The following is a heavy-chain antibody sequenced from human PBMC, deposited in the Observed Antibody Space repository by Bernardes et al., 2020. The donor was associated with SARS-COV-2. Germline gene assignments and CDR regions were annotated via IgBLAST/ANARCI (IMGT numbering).Heavy chain of an antibody. CDR1: GLTVSANY. J-gene: IGHJ4*02. D-gene: IGHD3-16*01. Sequence: GGSLRLSCAASGLTVSANYMSWVRQAPGEGLEWVSGIYSGGSTYYADSVKGRFTISRDNSKNTLYLQMNSLRTEDTAVYFCATPDEGGTWGQGALVTVSS. CDR2: IYSGGST. V-gene: IGHV3-66*02. CDR3: ATPDEGGT.